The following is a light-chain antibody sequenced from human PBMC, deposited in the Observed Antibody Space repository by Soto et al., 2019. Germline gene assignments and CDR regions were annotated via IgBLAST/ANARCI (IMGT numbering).Light chain of an antibody. CDR1: QGVSSW. CDR3: QQVNSFPPT. V-gene: IGKV1-12*01. Sequence: DIQMTQSPSSVSASVGDRVTITCRASQGVSSWLAWYQQKPGKAPKLLIYSASSLQIGVPSRFSGSGSGTNFTLPISRLQPEDFATYYCQQVNSFPPTFGPGTKVDIK. CDR2: SAS. J-gene: IGKJ3*01.